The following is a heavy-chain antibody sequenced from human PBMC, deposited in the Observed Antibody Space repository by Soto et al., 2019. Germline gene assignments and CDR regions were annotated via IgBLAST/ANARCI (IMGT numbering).Heavy chain of an antibody. Sequence: ASVKVSCKASGYTFTSYGISWVRQAPGQGLEWMGWISAYNGNTNYAQKLQGRVTMTTDTSTSTAYMELRSLRSDDTAVYYCAREAAMVRAYYGMDVWGQGTTVTVSS. CDR3: AREAAMVRAYYGMDV. CDR1: GYTFTSYG. V-gene: IGHV1-18*04. CDR2: ISAYNGNT. D-gene: IGHD3-10*01. J-gene: IGHJ6*02.